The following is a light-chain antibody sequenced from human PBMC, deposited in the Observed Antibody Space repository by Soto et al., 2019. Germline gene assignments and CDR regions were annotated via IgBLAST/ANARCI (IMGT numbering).Light chain of an antibody. CDR1: QSVSNN. CDR2: GAS. Sequence: EIVMTQSPATLSVSPGERATLSCRARQSVSNNLAWYQKKPGQAPRLLIYGASTRATGIPARFSGSGSGTEFTLTISSLQSEDFALYYCQQYNNWWTFGQGTRVDIK. J-gene: IGKJ1*01. V-gene: IGKV3-15*01. CDR3: QQYNNWWT.